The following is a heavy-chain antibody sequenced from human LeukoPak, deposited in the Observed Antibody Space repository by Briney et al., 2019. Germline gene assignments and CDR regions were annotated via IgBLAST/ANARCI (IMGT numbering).Heavy chain of an antibody. D-gene: IGHD2-2*02. CDR2: IKQDGSEK. V-gene: IGHV3-7*01. CDR3: ARSTRCSSTSCYKVDYYYYYMGV. CDR1: GFTFSSYW. Sequence: GGSLRLSCAASGFTFSSYWMSWVRQAPGKGLEWVANIKQDGSEKYYVDSVKGRFTISRDNAKNSLYLQMNSLRAEDTAVYYCARSTRCSSTSCYKVDYYYYYMGVWGKGTTVTVSS. J-gene: IGHJ6*03.